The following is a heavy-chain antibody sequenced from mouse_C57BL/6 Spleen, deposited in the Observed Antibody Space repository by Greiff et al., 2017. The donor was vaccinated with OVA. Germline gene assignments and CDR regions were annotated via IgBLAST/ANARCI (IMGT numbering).Heavy chain of an antibody. CDR3: ARRSPYSNYGGYFDY. J-gene: IGHJ2*01. D-gene: IGHD2-5*01. Sequence: VQLQQPGAELVRPGTSVKLSCKASGYTFTSYWMHWVKQRPGQGLEWIGVIDPSDSYTNYNQKFKGKATLTVDTSSSTAYMQLSSLTSEDSAVYYCARRSPYSNYGGYFDYWGQGTTLTVSS. CDR2: IDPSDSYT. V-gene: IGHV1-59*01. CDR1: GYTFTSYW.